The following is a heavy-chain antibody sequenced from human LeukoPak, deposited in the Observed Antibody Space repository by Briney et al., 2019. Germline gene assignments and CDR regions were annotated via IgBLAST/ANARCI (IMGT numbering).Heavy chain of an antibody. D-gene: IGHD2-2*01. Sequence: PGGSLRLSCAASGFTFSNYAMHWVRQAPGKGLEWVAVISYDQSAKYYADSVKGRFTLSRDNSRSTLDLQMNSLRAEDTAVYYCARELAPAISNYFNYWGQGTLVTVSP. V-gene: IGHV3-30-3*01. CDR2: ISYDQSAK. CDR1: GFTFSNYA. CDR3: ARELAPAISNYFNY. J-gene: IGHJ4*02.